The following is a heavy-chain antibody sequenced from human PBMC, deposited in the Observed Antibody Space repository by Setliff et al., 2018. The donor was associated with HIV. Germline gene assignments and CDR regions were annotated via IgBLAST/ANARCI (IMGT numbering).Heavy chain of an antibody. CDR1: GYTFTGYY. D-gene: IGHD3-16*01. V-gene: IGHV1-69*06. J-gene: IGHJ6*03. Sequence: SVKVSCKASGYTFTGYYMHWVRQAPGQGLEWLGGIVPIFGTTEYAQHFQGGLSITADKSTSTVYMELSSLRSEDTAVYYCARCGAGEWHLYMDVWGKGTAVTVSS. CDR2: IVPIFGTT. CDR3: ARCGAGEWHLYMDV.